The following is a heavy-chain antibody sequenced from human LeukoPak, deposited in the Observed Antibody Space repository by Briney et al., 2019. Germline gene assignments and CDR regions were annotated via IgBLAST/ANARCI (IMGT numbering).Heavy chain of an antibody. CDR1: GDSITNYF. CDR3: ARGRFAYSAYYFDY. J-gene: IGHJ4*02. CDR2: IYYTGNT. D-gene: IGHD2-15*01. V-gene: IGHV4-59*01. Sequence: PSETLSLTCTVSGDSITNYFWSWIRQPPGKGLEWIGYIYYTGNTNYKPSLKSRVTMSVDTSTNQFSPRLRSVTAADTAVYYCARGRFAYSAYYFDYWGRGTLVTVSS.